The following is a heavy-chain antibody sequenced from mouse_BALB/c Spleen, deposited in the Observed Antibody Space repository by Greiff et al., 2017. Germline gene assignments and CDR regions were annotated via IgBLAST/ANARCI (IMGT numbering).Heavy chain of an antibody. V-gene: IGHV5-6-4*01. CDR3: TREDYYDSYAMDY. Sequence: EVHLVESGGGLVKPGGSLKLSCAASGFTFSSYTMSWVRQTPEKRLEWVATISSGGSYTYYPDSVKGRFTISRDNAKNTLYLQMSSLKSEDTAMYYCTREDYYDSYAMDYWGQGTSVTVSS. CDR2: ISSGGSYT. J-gene: IGHJ4*01. CDR1: GFTFSSYT. D-gene: IGHD2-4*01.